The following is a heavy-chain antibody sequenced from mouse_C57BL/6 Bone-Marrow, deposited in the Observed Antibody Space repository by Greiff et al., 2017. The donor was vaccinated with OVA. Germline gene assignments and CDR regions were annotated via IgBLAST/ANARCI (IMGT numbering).Heavy chain of an antibody. V-gene: IGHV1-64*01. D-gene: IGHD1-1*01. CDR1: GYTFTSYW. Sequence: QVQLQQPGAELVKPGASVKLSCKASGYTFTSYWMHWVKQRPGQGLEWIGMIHPNSGSTNYNEKFKSKATLTVDKSSSTAYMQLSSLTSEDSAVYYWARSRYYGSYWYFDVWGTGTTVTVSS. J-gene: IGHJ1*03. CDR2: IHPNSGST. CDR3: ARSRYYGSYWYFDV.